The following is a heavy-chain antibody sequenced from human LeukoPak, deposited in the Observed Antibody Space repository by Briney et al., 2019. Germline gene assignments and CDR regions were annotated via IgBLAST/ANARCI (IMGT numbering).Heavy chain of an antibody. CDR1: GFTSSSYE. D-gene: IGHD5-12*01. J-gene: IGHJ4*02. CDR2: ISSSGSTI. Sequence: GGSLRLSCAASGFTSSSYEMNWVRQAPGKGLEWVSYISSSGSTIYYADSVKGRFTISRDNAKNSLYLQMNSLRAEDTAVYYCAREWHNFFDYWGQGTLVTVSS. V-gene: IGHV3-48*03. CDR3: AREWHNFFDY.